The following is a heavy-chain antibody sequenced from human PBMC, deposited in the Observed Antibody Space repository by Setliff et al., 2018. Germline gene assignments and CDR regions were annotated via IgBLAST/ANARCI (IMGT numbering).Heavy chain of an antibody. CDR2: MYYSGDT. CDR3: ARGRAGHSGH. V-gene: IGHV4-59*08. D-gene: IGHD6-19*01. CDR1: GGSVRGYY. J-gene: IGHJ4*02. Sequence: PSETLSLTCTVSGGSVRGYYWSWIRQPPGKGLEWIGYMYYSGDTNYNPSLKSRVTISVDTSKNQFSLKLSSVTAADTAVYYCARGRAGHSGHWGQGTLVTVSS.